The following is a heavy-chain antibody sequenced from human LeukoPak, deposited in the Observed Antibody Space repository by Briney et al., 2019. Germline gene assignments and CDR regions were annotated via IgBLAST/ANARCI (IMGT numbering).Heavy chain of an antibody. CDR1: GFTFSSYE. CDR2: IYSGGST. CDR3: ARGGSCLSAFDI. Sequence: GGSLRLSCAASGFTFSSYEMNWVRQAPGKGLEWVSIIYSGGSTFYADSVKGRFTISRDNSKNTLYLQMNSLRAEDTAVYYCARGGSCLSAFDIWGQGTMVTVSS. J-gene: IGHJ3*02. D-gene: IGHD1-26*01. V-gene: IGHV3-53*01.